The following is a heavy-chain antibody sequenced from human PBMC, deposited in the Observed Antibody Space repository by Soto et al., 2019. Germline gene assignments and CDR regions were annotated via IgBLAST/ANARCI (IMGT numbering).Heavy chain of an antibody. D-gene: IGHD6-13*01. CDR3: AKVLAAADYYYYGMDV. V-gene: IGHV3-30*18. J-gene: IGHJ6*02. CDR1: GFTFSSYV. Sequence: PGGSLRLSCAASGFTFSSYVMHWVRQAPGKGLEWVAVISYDGSNKYYADSVKGRFTISRDNSKNTLYLQMNSLRAEDTAVYYCAKVLAAADYYYYGMDVWGQGTTVTVSS. CDR2: ISYDGSNK.